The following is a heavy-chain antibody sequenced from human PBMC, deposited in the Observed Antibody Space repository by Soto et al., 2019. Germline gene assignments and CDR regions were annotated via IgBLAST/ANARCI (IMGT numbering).Heavy chain of an antibody. J-gene: IGHJ4*02. D-gene: IGHD2-15*01. CDR3: ARELRRRTNYIVVVVAATLDY. CDR1: GFTFSSYS. CDR2: ISSSSSYI. V-gene: IGHV3-21*01. Sequence: GGSLRLSCAASGFTFSSYSMNWVRQAPGKGLEWVSSISSSSSYIYYADSVKGRFTISRDNAKNSLYLQMNSLRAEDTAVYYCARELRRRTNYIVVVVAATLDYWGQGTLVTVSS.